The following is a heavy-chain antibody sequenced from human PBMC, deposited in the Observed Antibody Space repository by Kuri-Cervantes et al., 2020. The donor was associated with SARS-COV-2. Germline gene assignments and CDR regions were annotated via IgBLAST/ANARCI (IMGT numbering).Heavy chain of an antibody. CDR3: ARHPPVRGSSSWNWFDP. Sequence: GESLKISCKGSGYSFTSYWISWVRQMPGKGLEWMGIIYPGDSDTRYSPSFQGQVTISADKSISTAYLQWSSLKASDTAMYYCARHPPVRGSSSWNWFDPWGQGTRVTVSS. V-gene: IGHV5-51*01. CDR1: GYSFTSYW. J-gene: IGHJ5*02. D-gene: IGHD6-13*01. CDR2: IYPGDSDT.